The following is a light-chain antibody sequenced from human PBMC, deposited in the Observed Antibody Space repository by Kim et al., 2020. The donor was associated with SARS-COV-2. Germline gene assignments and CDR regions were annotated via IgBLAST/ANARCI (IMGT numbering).Light chain of an antibody. CDR2: KAS. J-gene: IGKJ4*01. V-gene: IGKV1-5*03. Sequence: ASVGDRVTITCRASQSISSWLAWYQQKPGKAPKLLIYKASSLESGVPSRFSGSGSGTEFTLTISSLQPDDFAAYYCQQYNSYPLPFGGGTKVDIK. CDR1: QSISSW. CDR3: QQYNSYPLP.